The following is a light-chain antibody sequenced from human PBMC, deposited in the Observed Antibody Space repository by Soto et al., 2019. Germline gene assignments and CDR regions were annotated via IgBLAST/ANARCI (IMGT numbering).Light chain of an antibody. CDR3: AAWDDGLSGHV. V-gene: IGLV1-47*01. CDR2: RNN. J-gene: IGLJ1*01. CDR1: SSNIGSNY. Sequence: QSVLTQPPSASGTPGQRVTISCSGTSSNIGSNYVYWYQQLQGTAPKLLIFRNNQRPSGVPDRFSGYKSGTSASLAISGLRYEEEADYYCAAWDDGLSGHVFGTGTKLTVL.